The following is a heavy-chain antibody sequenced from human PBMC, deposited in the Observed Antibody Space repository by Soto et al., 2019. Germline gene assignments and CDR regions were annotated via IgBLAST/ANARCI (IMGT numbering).Heavy chain of an antibody. V-gene: IGHV3-23*01. J-gene: IGHJ4*02. CDR1: GLTFCRYA. CDR2: ISGSGGST. D-gene: IGHD3-22*01. CDR3: AKDCFEEYYDDSSDFFDY. Sequence: GGSLRLSRAASGLTFCRYATNWLHQAPGKGLEWVSAISGSGGSTYYADSVKGRFTISRDNSKNTLYLQMNSLRAEDTAVYYCAKDCFEEYYDDSSDFFDYWGQGTLVTDS.